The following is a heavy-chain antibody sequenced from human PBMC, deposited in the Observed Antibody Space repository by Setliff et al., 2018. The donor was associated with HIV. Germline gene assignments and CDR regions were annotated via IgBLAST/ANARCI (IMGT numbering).Heavy chain of an antibody. J-gene: IGHJ4*02. CDR3: TSTGTYYAEDY. D-gene: IGHD2-8*02. Sequence: GGSLRLSCAASNFIFTHAWMSWVRQAPGRGPEWVGRVRSKKDGATTDYAAAVKVRFVISRDYSENKVYLDMHGLKTEDTAVYYCTSTGTYYAEDYWGQGTLVTVSS. CDR2: VRSKKDGATT. V-gene: IGHV3-15*01. CDR1: NFIFTHAW.